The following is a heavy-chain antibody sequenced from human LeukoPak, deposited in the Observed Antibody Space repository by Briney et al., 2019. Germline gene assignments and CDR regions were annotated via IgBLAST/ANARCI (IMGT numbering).Heavy chain of an antibody. D-gene: IGHD3-9*01. V-gene: IGHV3-48*01. CDR2: ISSSSSSI. CDR3: ATFVGTVSAGYTVPGGLLV. J-gene: IGHJ6*04. Sequence: GGSLRLSCTASGMSFSTYSLNWVRQAPGKGLEWLSYISSSSSSIYYADSVRGRFIISRDNAKNSLYLQMNSLRAEDTAVYYCATFVGTVSAGYTVPGGLLVWGKGTTVSVSS. CDR1: GMSFSTYS.